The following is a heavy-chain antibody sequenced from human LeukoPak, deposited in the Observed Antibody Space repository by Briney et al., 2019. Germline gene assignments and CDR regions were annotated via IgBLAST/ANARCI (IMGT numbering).Heavy chain of an antibody. J-gene: IGHJ4*02. CDR2: ISYDGSNK. V-gene: IGHV3-30-3*01. D-gene: IGHD6-19*01. Sequence: GRSLRLSCAASGFTFSSYAMHWVRQAPGKGLEWVAVISYDGSNKYYADPVKGRFTISRDNSKNTLYLQMNSLRAEDTAVYYCAKERRYSSGWYDLFDYWGQGTLVTVSS. CDR3: AKERRYSSGWYDLFDY. CDR1: GFTFSSYA.